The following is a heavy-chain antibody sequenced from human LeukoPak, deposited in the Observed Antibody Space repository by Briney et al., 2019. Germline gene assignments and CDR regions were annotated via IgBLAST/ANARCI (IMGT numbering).Heavy chain of an antibody. D-gene: IGHD6-13*01. CDR1: GFTFSSYA. CDR2: ISYDGSNK. J-gene: IGHJ4*02. Sequence: GGSLRLSCAASGFTFSSYAMHWVRQAPGKGLEWVAVISYDGSNKYYADSVKGRFTISRDNSKNTLCLQMNSLRAEDTAVYYCARVIGGKQQPVMDYWGQGTLVTVSS. CDR3: ARVIGGKQQPVMDY. V-gene: IGHV3-30-3*01.